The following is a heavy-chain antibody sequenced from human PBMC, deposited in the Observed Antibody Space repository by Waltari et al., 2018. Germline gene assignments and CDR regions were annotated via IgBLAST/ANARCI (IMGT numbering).Heavy chain of an antibody. Sequence: QVQLVQSGAEVKKPGSSVKVSCENSGCPLSTFGLNCLRQAPGQGLEWLGSIIPIFGKRNNAQRFQGRVTITADESTSTAYMELSSLRSEDTAVYYCARDPQYYYDSSGYYFPLGYWGQGTLVTVSS. J-gene: IGHJ4*02. D-gene: IGHD3-22*01. CDR1: GCPLSTFG. V-gene: IGHV1-69*15. CDR2: IIPIFGKR. CDR3: ARDPQYYYDSSGYYFPLGY.